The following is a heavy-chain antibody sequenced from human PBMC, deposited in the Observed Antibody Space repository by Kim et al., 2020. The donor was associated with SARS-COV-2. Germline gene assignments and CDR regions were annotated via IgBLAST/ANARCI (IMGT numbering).Heavy chain of an antibody. CDR3: ARSYYYDSSGYYFDY. Sequence: QKFQGRVTMTRDTSISTAYMELSRLRSDDTAVYYCARSYYYDSSGYYFDYWGQGTLVTVSS. D-gene: IGHD3-22*01. J-gene: IGHJ4*02. V-gene: IGHV1-2*02.